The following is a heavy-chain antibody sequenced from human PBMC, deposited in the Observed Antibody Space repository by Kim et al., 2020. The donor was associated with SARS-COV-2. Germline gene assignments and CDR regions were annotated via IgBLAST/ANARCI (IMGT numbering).Heavy chain of an antibody. J-gene: IGHJ6*02. D-gene: IGHD3-10*01. Sequence: ASVKVSCKASGYTFTSYGISWVRQAPGQGLEWMGWISAYNGNTNYAQKLQGRVTMTTDTSTSTAYMELRSLRSDDTAVYYCARDVGMVRGVIFRYYGMDVGGQGTTVTVSS. V-gene: IGHV1-18*01. CDR3: ARDVGMVRGVIFRYYGMDV. CDR2: ISAYNGNT. CDR1: GYTFTSYG.